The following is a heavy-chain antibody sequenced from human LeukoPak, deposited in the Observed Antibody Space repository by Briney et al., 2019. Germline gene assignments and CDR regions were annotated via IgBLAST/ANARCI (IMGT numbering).Heavy chain of an antibody. CDR1: GLTFTRYS. J-gene: IGHJ4*02. D-gene: IGHD3-16*01. CDR3: ASSYYLWGNPYYYYY. Sequence: GGSLRLSCAASGLTFTRYSISWVRQAPGEGLGWVSSISTSSGYIYYADSVMGRFTISRDNAKNSLYLQMNSLRPEDTAVYYCASSYYLWGNPYYYYYWGQGTLVTVSS. CDR2: ISTSSGYI. V-gene: IGHV3-21*01.